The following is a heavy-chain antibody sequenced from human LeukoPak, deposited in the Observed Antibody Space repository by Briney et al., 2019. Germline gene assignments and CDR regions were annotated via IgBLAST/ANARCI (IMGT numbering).Heavy chain of an antibody. V-gene: IGHV1-69*06. D-gene: IGHD6-19*01. CDR2: IIPIFGTT. Sequence: GASVKVSCKASGGTFNSYAISWVRQAPGQGLEWMGGIIPIFGTTNYARKFRGRVTLTADKSTRTAYMELSSLRSEDTAVYYCAITDSSGWYGDYWGQGTLVTVSS. J-gene: IGHJ4*02. CDR1: GGTFNSYA. CDR3: AITDSSGWYGDY.